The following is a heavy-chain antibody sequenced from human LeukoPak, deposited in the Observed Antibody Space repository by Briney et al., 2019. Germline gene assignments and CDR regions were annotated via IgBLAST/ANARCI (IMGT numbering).Heavy chain of an antibody. V-gene: IGHV3-74*01. CDR1: GFTFSSYW. CDR2: INSDGSRI. D-gene: IGHD4-17*01. Sequence: GSLRLSCAASGFTFSSYWMNWVRQAPGKGLVWVSRINSDGSRISYADSVKGRFTISRDNAKNTLYLQMNSLRAEDTAVYYCASPQYGDYEFWYFDLWGRGTLVTVSS. CDR3: ASPQYGDYEFWYFDL. J-gene: IGHJ2*01.